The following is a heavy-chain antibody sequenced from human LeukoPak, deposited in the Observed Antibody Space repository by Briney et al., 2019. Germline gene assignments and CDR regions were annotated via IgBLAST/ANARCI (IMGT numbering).Heavy chain of an antibody. J-gene: IGHJ4*02. CDR3: ARDNDYYGSGSYYNERRFFDY. Sequence: SVKVSCKASGGTFISYAISWVRQAPGQGLEWMGGIIPIFGTANYAQKFQGRVTITTDESTSTAYMELSSLRSEDTAVYYCARDNDYYGSGSYYNERRFFDYWGQGTLVTVSS. V-gene: IGHV1-69*05. CDR2: IIPIFGTA. CDR1: GGTFISYA. D-gene: IGHD3-10*01.